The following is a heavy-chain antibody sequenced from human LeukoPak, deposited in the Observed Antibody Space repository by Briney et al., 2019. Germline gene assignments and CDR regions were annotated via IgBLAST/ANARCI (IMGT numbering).Heavy chain of an antibody. D-gene: IGHD6-13*01. CDR2: MYYSGST. CDR1: GGSIRSYY. Sequence: SETLSPTCTVSGGSIRSYYWFWIRQPPGKGLEWIGNMYYSGSTNYNPSLKSRVTISVDTSRNQFSPKLSSVTAADTAVYYCARAESSSWVDHWGQGTLVTVSS. V-gene: IGHV4-59*01. CDR3: ARAESSSWVDH. J-gene: IGHJ4*02.